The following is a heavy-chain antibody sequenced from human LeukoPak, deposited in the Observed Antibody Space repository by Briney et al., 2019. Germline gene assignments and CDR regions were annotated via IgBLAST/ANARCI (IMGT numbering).Heavy chain of an antibody. V-gene: IGHV1-2*02. CDR2: INPNSGGT. CDR3: ARVAVLMLYGSSFYYFDY. CDR1: GYTFTGFY. D-gene: IGHD2-8*01. Sequence: ASVTVSCKASGYTFTGFYIHWVRQAPGQGLEWMGWINPNSGGTNYAQKFQGRVTMTRDTSISTAYIELSRLRSDDTAVYYCARVAVLMLYGSSFYYFDYWGQGALVTVSS. J-gene: IGHJ4*02.